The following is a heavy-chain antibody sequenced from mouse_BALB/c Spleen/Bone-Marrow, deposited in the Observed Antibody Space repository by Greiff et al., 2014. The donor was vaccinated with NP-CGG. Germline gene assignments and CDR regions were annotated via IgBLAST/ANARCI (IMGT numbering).Heavy chain of an antibody. Sequence: DVKLQESGPGLVKPSQSLSLTCTVTGYSITSHYAWNWIRQFPGNKLEWMGYISSSGITSYNPSLKGRISITRDTSKNHFFLQLNSVTTEDTATYFCARSGNFFDYWGQGTTFTVSS. J-gene: IGHJ2*01. CDR3: ARSGNFFDY. D-gene: IGHD3-1*01. CDR2: ISSSGIT. CDR1: GYSITSHYA. V-gene: IGHV3-2*02.